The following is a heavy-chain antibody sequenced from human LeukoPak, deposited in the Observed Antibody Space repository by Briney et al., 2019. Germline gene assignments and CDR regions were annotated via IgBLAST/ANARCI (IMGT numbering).Heavy chain of an antibody. CDR3: ARHEYSGSYYGLSWFDP. J-gene: IGHJ5*02. CDR1: GGSISSSGYY. V-gene: IGHV4-39*01. D-gene: IGHD1-26*01. Sequence: PSETLSLTCTVSGGSISSSGYYWGWIRQPPGQGLEWIASIYYSGNTYYNPSLKSRVTISVDTSKNQLSLKLSSLTAADTAVYYCARHEYSGSYYGLSWFDPWGQGTLVTVSS. CDR2: IYYSGNT.